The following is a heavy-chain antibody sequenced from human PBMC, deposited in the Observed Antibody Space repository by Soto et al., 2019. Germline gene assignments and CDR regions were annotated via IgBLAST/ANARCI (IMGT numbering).Heavy chain of an antibody. CDR1: GGSIISSIFH. CDR2: IYDRCTT. D-gene: IGHD3-3*01. Sequence: PSETLSLTCTVCGGSIISSIFHWGWIRQSPGKGLEWIGSIYDRCTTHYNPSLRGRVTISVDTSKNQLSLKVTSVTAADTAVYHCARHYDFWSGYPKYGMDVWGQGTTVTV. V-gene: IGHV4-39*01. J-gene: IGHJ6*02. CDR3: ARHYDFWSGYPKYGMDV.